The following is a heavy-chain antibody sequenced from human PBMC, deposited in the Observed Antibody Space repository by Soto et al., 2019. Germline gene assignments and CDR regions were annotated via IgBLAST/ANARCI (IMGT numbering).Heavy chain of an antibody. V-gene: IGHV4-59*01. J-gene: IGHJ5*02. D-gene: IGHD6-13*01. CDR3: ARTDSSSWYDWFDP. CDR1: GGSMNNNY. CDR2: IHSGGHS. Sequence: SETLSLTCTVSGGSMNNNYWSWIRQPPGKGLEWIAWIHSGGHSSSNPSLRSRVTMSVDTSKNQFSLKVTNMDPVDTATYYCARTDSSSWYDWFDPWGQGTLVTVSS.